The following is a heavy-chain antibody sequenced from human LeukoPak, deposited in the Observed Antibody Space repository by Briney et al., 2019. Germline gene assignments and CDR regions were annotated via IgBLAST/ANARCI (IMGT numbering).Heavy chain of an antibody. J-gene: IGHJ4*02. CDR3: ARGGVGATVGEYYFDY. Sequence: GGSLRLSCAASGFTFSSYNMTWVRQAPGKGLEWVSSISSSSSYIYYADSVKGRFTISRDNAKNSLYLQMNSLRAEDTAVYYCARGGVGATVGEYYFDYWGQGTLVTVSS. CDR1: GFTFSSYN. CDR2: ISSSSSYI. V-gene: IGHV3-21*01. D-gene: IGHD1-26*01.